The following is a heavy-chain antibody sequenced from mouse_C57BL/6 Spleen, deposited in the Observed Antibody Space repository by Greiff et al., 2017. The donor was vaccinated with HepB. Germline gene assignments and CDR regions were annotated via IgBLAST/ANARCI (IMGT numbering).Heavy chain of an antibody. Sequence: EVQLQQSGPVLVKPGASVKMSCKASGYTFTDYYMNWVKQSHGKSLEWIGVINPYNGGTSYNQKFKGKATLTVDKSSSTAYMELNSLTSEDTAVYYCASWGSTGYDYVGAWFAYWGQGTLVTVSA. J-gene: IGHJ3*01. V-gene: IGHV1-19*01. CDR2: INPYNGGT. CDR3: ASWGSTGYDYVGAWFAY. D-gene: IGHD2-4*01. CDR1: GYTFTDYY.